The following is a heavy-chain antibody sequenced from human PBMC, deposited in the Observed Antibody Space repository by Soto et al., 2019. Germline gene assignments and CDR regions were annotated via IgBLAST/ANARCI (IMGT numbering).Heavy chain of an antibody. V-gene: IGHV4-39*01. J-gene: IGHJ6*02. CDR3: ACIFSAGYSYGFYYHGMDV. Sequence: SQTRTVGNGSSSSCDSYRGRKRQPPGKGLEWIGSIFYSGSTYYNPSLKSRVTISVDTSKNQFSLKLSSVTAADTAVYYCACIFSAGYSYGFYYHGMDVWGHGTTVPVSS. D-gene: IGHD5-18*01. CDR2: IFYSGST. CDR1: NGSSSSCDSY.